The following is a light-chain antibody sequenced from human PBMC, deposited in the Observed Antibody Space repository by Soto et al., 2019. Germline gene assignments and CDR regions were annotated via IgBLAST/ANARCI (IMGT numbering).Light chain of an antibody. V-gene: IGKV3-11*01. CDR2: DAS. CDR3: QQRSNWPPT. Sequence: EIVLTQSPATLSLSPGERATLSCRASQSISIYLAWYQQKPGQAPRLLIYDASNRATGIPARFSGSGSGTDFTLTISRLEPEDFAVYYCQQRSNWPPTFGQGTRLEIK. J-gene: IGKJ5*01. CDR1: QSISIY.